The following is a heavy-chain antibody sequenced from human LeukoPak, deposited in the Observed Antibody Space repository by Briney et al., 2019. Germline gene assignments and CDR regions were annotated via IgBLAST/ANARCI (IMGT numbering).Heavy chain of an antibody. Sequence: GESLKISCKGSGYSFTSYWIGWVRQMPGKGLEWVGIIYPGDSDTRYSPSFQGQVTISADKSISTAYLQWSSLKASDTAMYYCARRAGSSPFTAAYYYYMDVWGKGTTVTISS. CDR2: IYPGDSDT. CDR1: GYSFTSYW. J-gene: IGHJ6*03. V-gene: IGHV5-51*01. CDR3: ARRAGSSPFTAAYYYYMDV. D-gene: IGHD3-10*01.